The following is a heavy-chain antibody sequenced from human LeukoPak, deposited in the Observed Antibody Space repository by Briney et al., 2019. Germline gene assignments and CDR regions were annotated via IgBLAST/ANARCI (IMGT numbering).Heavy chain of an antibody. V-gene: IGHV3-74*01. D-gene: IGHD1-26*01. J-gene: IGHJ4*02. CDR3: ASGSGRTGDFDY. Sequence: GGSLRLSCADSGFTFSSYWMHWVRQAPGKGLMWVSRINSDGSSTSYADSVKGRFTISRDNAKNTLYLQMNSLRAEDTAVYYCASGSGRTGDFDYWGQGTLVTVSS. CDR2: INSDGSST. CDR1: GFTFSSYW.